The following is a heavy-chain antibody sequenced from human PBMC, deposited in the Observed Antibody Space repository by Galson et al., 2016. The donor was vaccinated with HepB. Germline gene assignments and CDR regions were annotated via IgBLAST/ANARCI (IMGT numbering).Heavy chain of an antibody. J-gene: IGHJ4*02. V-gene: IGHV1-46*01. D-gene: IGHD5-12*01. CDR2: TSPSGGST. CDR1: GYSITSYY. CDR3: ARDGIVATIIGNFDY. Sequence: SVKVSCKASGYSITSYYLHWVRQAPGQGLEWMGITSPSGGSTGYAQKFQGRVTMTRDTSTSTVYMELSSLKFEDTAVYYCARDGIVATIIGNFDYWGQGTLVTVTS.